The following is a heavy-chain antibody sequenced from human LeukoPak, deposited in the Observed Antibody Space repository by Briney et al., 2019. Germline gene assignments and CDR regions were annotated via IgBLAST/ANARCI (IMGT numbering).Heavy chain of an antibody. V-gene: IGHV3-66*01. Sequence: GGSLRLSCEASRFTFSRYAMNWVRQAPGKGLEWVSLIYSGGNTQYADSVKGRFIIFRDSSKNTLYLQMNSLRVEDTAVYYCATRAVAAPYWGQGTLVTVSS. CDR1: RFTFSRYA. CDR2: IYSGGNT. CDR3: ATRAVAAPY. D-gene: IGHD6-19*01. J-gene: IGHJ4*02.